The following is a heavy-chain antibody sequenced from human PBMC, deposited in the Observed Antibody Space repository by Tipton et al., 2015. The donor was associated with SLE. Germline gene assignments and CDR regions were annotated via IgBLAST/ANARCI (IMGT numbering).Heavy chain of an antibody. D-gene: IGHD5-18*01. V-gene: IGHV4-39*07. J-gene: IGHJ5*02. CDR3: ARLHGYSYGLNWFDP. CDR2: IYYTGTTT. Sequence: TLSLTCTVSGGSVSSSSKYWAWIRQPPGKGLEWIGSIYYTGTTTYYNSFLKSRVTMSVDTSKNQFSLRLTSVIVADTAVYYCARLHGYSYGLNWFDPWGQGTLISVPS. CDR1: GGSVSSSSKY.